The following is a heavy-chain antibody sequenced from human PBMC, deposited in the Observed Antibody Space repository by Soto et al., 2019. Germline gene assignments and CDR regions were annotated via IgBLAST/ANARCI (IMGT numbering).Heavy chain of an antibody. V-gene: IGHV1-69*02. CDR2: IIPILGIA. Sequence: ASVKVSCKASGGTFSSYTIRWVRQAPGQRHEWKGKIIPILGIANYAQKYQGRVTITADKSTSTANKEPSNLRSEEPVVNYREGVPFPYYYCMDVWGKGNTVTVSS. D-gene: IGHD2-8*01. CDR3: EGVPFPYYYCMDV. CDR1: GGTFSSYT. J-gene: IGHJ6*03.